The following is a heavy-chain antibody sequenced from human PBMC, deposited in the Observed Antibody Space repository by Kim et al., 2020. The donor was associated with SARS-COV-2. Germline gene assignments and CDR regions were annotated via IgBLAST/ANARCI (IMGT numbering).Heavy chain of an antibody. Sequence: SETLSLTCTVSGGSLSTYYWSWIRQSPGKGLEWIGYIYSSGSTNYNPSFKSRVTISLNTSKNQFSLNLSSVTAADTAVYYCVRDGGGEETHHWGPGTLVT. J-gene: IGHJ5*02. CDR2: IYSSGST. CDR3: VRDGGGEETHH. CDR1: GGSLSTYY. V-gene: IGHV4-59*01. D-gene: IGHD2-15*01.